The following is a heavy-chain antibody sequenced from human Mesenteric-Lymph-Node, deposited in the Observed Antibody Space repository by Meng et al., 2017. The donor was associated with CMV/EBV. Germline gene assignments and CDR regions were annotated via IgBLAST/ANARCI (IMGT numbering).Heavy chain of an antibody. J-gene: IGHJ6*02. CDR3: ATNQSPRIAAAGPPRDFYHGMDV. D-gene: IGHD6-13*01. V-gene: IGHV3-7*03. Sequence: GGSLRLSCAASGFTFSSYWMSWVRQAPGKGLEWVANIKQDGSEKYYVDSVKGRFTISRDNGKNSLYLQMNSLRADDTAMYYCATNQSPRIAAAGPPRDFYHGMDVWGQGTTVTVSS. CDR1: GFTFSSYW. CDR2: IKQDGSEK.